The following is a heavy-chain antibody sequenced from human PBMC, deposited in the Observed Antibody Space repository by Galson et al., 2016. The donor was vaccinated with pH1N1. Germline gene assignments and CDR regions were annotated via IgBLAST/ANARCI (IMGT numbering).Heavy chain of an antibody. Sequence: SLRLSCAASGFTFTSYAMHWVRQAPGKGLEWVAVILYDGTNEYYADSVKGRFTISRDKTQSTVYLQMKSLRTEETAVYYCARDSEYSGHEGFHWDKGTLVIVSS. CDR3: ARDSEYSGHEGFH. CDR1: GFTFTSYA. J-gene: IGHJ4*02. D-gene: IGHD5-12*01. V-gene: IGHV3-30*04. CDR2: ILYDGTNE.